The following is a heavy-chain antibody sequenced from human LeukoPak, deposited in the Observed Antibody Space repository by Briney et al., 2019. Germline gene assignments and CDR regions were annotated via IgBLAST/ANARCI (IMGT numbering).Heavy chain of an antibody. Sequence: PGGSLRLSCAASGFSFSTYGMHWVRQAPGKGLEWVALIWNAGTNTYYADSVKGRFTISRDNSKNTLYLQMNSLRAEDTAVYYCAKDAGSVTTWGQGDYWGQGTLVTVSS. CDR1: GFSFSTYG. V-gene: IGHV3-33*06. D-gene: IGHD4-17*01. CDR2: IWNAGTNT. J-gene: IGHJ4*02. CDR3: AKDAGSVTTWGQGDY.